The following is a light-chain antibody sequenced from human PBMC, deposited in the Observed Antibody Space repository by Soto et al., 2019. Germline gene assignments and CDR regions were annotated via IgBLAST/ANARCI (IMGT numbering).Light chain of an antibody. J-gene: IGLJ2*01. Sequence: QSALTQPRSVSGSPGQSVTISCTGARHDVGFYNFVSWFRQHPGKAPKLLIYDVSKRPSGVPDRFSGSKSGNTASLTISGLQAEDEADYHCSSYTGNNNVIFGGGTKLTV. CDR1: RHDVGFYNF. CDR2: DVS. CDR3: SSYTGNNNVI. V-gene: IGLV2-11*01.